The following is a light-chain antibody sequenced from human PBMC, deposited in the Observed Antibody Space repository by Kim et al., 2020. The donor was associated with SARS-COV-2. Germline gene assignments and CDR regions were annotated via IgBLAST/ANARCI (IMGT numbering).Light chain of an antibody. CDR1: SIATKS. CDR3: QVWATASDPL. V-gene: IGLV3-21*01. Sequence: VAPEETDNISCEADSIATKSVHWYQQKAGQAPVLIMSDDSDRPAGIPERFSGSNSGNKATLTITGVEAGDEADYHCQVWATASDPLFGGGTQLTVL. J-gene: IGLJ3*02. CDR2: DDS.